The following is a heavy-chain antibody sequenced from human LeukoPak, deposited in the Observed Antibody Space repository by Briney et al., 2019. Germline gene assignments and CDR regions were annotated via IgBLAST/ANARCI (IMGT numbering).Heavy chain of an antibody. Sequence: ASVKVSCKASGYTFTGYYMHWVRQAPGQGLEWMGWINPNSGGTNYAQKFQGRVTMTRDTSISTAYMELSRLRSDDTAVYYCARELGIIAVAGTGVDYWGQGTLVTVSS. D-gene: IGHD6-19*01. V-gene: IGHV1-2*02. CDR2: INPNSGGT. J-gene: IGHJ4*02. CDR3: ARELGIIAVAGTGVDY. CDR1: GYTFTGYY.